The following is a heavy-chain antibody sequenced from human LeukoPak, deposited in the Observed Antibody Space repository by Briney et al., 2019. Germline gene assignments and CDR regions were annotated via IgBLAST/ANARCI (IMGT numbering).Heavy chain of an antibody. Sequence: GGFLRLSCAASGFIFSSYWMSWVRQAPGKGLEWVANIKQDGSEKYYVDSVKGRFTISRDNAKNSLYLQMNSLRAEDTAVYYCARAVIAARIADAFDIWGQGTMVTVSS. J-gene: IGHJ3*02. CDR3: ARAVIAARIADAFDI. V-gene: IGHV3-7*01. D-gene: IGHD6-6*01. CDR1: GFIFSSYW. CDR2: IKQDGSEK.